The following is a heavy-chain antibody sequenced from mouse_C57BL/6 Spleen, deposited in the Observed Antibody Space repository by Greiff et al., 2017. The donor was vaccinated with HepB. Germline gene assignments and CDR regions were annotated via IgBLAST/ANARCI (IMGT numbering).Heavy chain of an antibody. J-gene: IGHJ2*01. D-gene: IGHD2-3*01. V-gene: IGHV2-2*01. CDR2: IWSGGST. Sequence: VKLMESGPGLVQPSQSLSITCTVSGFSLTSYGVHWVRQSPGKGLEWLGVIWSGGSTDYNAAFISRLSISKDNSKSQVFFKMNSLQADDTAIYYCARPIYDGYYGYCDYWGQGTTLTVSS. CDR1: GFSLTSYG. CDR3: ARPIYDGYYGYCDY.